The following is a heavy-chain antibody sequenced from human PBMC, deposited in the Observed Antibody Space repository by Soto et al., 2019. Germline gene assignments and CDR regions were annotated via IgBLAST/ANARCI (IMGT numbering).Heavy chain of an antibody. CDR3: ARSPLELREFDY. J-gene: IGHJ4*02. CDR1: GYSIRSSSW. V-gene: IGHV4-28*01. D-gene: IGHD1-7*01. CDR2: VDHSGST. Sequence: QVQLQESGPGLVKPSDTLSLTCDVSGYSIRSSSWWGWSRQPPGKGLEWIGCVDHSGSTYYSPSLTSRVIMSVDTSKNQFSLHLRSVTAVDTAMYYCARSPLELREFDYWGQGALVTVSS.